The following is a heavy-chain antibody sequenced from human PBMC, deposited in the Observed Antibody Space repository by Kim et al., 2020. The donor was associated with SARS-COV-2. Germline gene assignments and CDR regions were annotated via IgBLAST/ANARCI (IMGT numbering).Heavy chain of an antibody. D-gene: IGHD2-15*01. CDR2: IWYDGSNK. Sequence: GGSLRLSCAASGFTFSSYGMHWVRQAPGKGLEWVAVIWYDGSNKYYADSVKGRFTISRDNSKNTLYLQMNSLRAEDTAVYYCARDRGGRTYAFDIWGQGTMVTVSS. J-gene: IGHJ3*02. V-gene: IGHV3-33*01. CDR1: GFTFSSYG. CDR3: ARDRGGRTYAFDI.